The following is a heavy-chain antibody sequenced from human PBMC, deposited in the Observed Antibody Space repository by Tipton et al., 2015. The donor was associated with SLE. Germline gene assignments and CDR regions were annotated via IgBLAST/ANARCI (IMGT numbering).Heavy chain of an antibody. J-gene: IGHJ6*03. CDR1: GGSITSNSFY. CDR3: ARGLTYSSSSYYYYFYMFV. D-gene: IGHD6-6*01. CDR2: ISYSGST. Sequence: TLSLTCTVSGGSITSNSFYWGWIRQPPGKGLEWIGSISYSGSTYYNPSLKSRVTISLDTSKNQFSRKLSSVTAADTAVYYCARGLTYSSSSYYYYFYMFVWGEGTTVTVSS. V-gene: IGHV4-39*07.